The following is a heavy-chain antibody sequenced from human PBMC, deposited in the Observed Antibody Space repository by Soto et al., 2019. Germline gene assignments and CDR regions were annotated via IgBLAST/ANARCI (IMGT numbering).Heavy chain of an antibody. CDR3: VTVGWAN. CDR2: ISGSSSTI. D-gene: IGHD3-10*01. CDR1: GFTFSSDS. Sequence: PGGSLRLSCAASGFTFSSDSINWVRQAPGKGLEWVSHISGSSSTIYYADSVKGRFTISRDNAKSSLYLQMNSLRAEDTAVYYCVTVGWANWGRGTLVTVSS. V-gene: IGHV3-48*01. J-gene: IGHJ4*02.